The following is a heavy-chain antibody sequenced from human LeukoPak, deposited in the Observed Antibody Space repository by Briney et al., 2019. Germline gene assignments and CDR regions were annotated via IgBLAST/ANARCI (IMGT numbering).Heavy chain of an antibody. D-gene: IGHD1/OR15-1a*01. CDR1: GFTFSTYS. CDR3: ARARTWQKIFYYYGMDV. Sequence: PGGSLRLSCAASGFTFSTYSMNWVRQAPGEGLEWVSSISSSSTYIYYADSVKGRFTISRDNAKNSLYLQMNSLRAEDTAVYYCARARTWQKIFYYYGMDVWGQGTTVTVSS. V-gene: IGHV3-21*01. J-gene: IGHJ6*02. CDR2: ISSSSTYI.